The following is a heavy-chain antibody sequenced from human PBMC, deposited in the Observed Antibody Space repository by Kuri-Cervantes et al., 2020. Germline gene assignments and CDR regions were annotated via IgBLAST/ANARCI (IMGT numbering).Heavy chain of an antibody. J-gene: IGHJ6*02. CDR3: ARDISTMIQIGYYGMDV. Sequence: ASVKVSCKASGYTFTGYYMHWVRQAPGQGLEWMGWINPNSGGTNYAQKFQGRVTMTRGTSISTAYMELSRLRSDDTAVYYCARDISTMIQIGYYGMDVWGQGTTVTVSS. D-gene: IGHD3-22*01. V-gene: IGHV1-2*02. CDR1: GYTFTGYY. CDR2: INPNSGGT.